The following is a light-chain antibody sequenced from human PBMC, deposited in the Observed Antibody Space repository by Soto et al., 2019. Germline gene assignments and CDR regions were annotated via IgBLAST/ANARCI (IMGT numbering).Light chain of an antibody. CDR3: QQGYSSPWT. Sequence: DIQLTQSPSSLSGSVGDRVAITCRASQTIHNYLNWYQQIPGKAPKLLIYAASNLRGGVPSRFSGGGSGTDFTLTIKSLQPEDVATYYCQQGYSSPWTFGQGTKVDIK. CDR2: AAS. V-gene: IGKV1-39*01. J-gene: IGKJ1*01. CDR1: QTIHNY.